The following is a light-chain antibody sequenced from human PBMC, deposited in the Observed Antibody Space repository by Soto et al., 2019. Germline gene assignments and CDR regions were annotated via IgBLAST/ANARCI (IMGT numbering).Light chain of an antibody. Sequence: SYELTQPPSVSMSPGKTARITCGRNNIGSKSVHWYQQKPGQAPVLVIYYDSDRPSGIPERFSGSNSGNTATLTISRVEAGDEADYYCQVWDSSSDRDVVFGGGTKLTVL. CDR2: YDS. CDR1: NIGSKS. J-gene: IGLJ2*01. V-gene: IGLV3-21*04. CDR3: QVWDSSSDRDVV.